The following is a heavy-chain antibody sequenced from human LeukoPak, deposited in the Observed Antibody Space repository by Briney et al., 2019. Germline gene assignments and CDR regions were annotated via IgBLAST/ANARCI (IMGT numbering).Heavy chain of an antibody. CDR3: AKDKNWNYPYYFDY. CDR2: IYYDATNK. CDR1: GFIFSSYG. D-gene: IGHD1-7*01. J-gene: IGHJ4*02. V-gene: IGHV3-30*02. Sequence: GGSLRLSCAASGFIFSSYGMHWVRQAPGKGLEWVAFIYYDATNKDYADSVKGRFTISRDNSKNTLYLQMDSLRAEDTALYYCAKDKNWNYPYYFDYWGQGTLVTVSS.